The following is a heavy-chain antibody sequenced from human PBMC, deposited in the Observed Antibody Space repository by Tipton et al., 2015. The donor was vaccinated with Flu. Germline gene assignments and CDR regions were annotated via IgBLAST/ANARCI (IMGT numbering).Heavy chain of an antibody. CDR2: INPSGGST. CDR1: GYSFTSYS. D-gene: IGHD2-15*01. J-gene: IGHJ4*02. CDR3: AREGSAGGNFDS. V-gene: IGHV1-46*01. Sequence: QLVQSGAEVKKPGASVKVSCKASGYSFTSYSMHWVRKAPGQGLEWMGIINPSGGSTSHAQKFQGRVTMTRDTSTSTVYMELNSLRSEDTAIYYCAREGSAGGNFDSWGQGTLVTVSS.